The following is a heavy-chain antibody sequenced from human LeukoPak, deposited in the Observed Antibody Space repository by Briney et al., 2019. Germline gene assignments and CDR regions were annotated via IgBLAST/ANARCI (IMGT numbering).Heavy chain of an antibody. CDR1: GFTFSSYE. Sequence: GGSLRLSCAASGFTFSSYEMNWVRQAPGKGLEWVSYISSSGATIYYADSEKGRFTISRDNAKNSLFLQMNSLRAEDTAVYYCARGSRDAFDIWGQGTVATVPS. D-gene: IGHD2/OR15-2a*01. CDR3: ARGSRDAFDI. J-gene: IGHJ3*02. V-gene: IGHV3-48*03. CDR2: ISSSGATI.